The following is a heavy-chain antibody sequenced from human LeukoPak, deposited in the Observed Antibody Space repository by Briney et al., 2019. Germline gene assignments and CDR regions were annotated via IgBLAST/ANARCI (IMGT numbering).Heavy chain of an antibody. CDR1: GGSLSSPYY. D-gene: IGHD3-16*01. CDR2: IYHTGTA. J-gene: IGHJ5*02. CDR3: ARDWGTPMAHTDH. V-gene: IGHV4-38-2*02. Sequence: TSETLSLTCTVSGGSLSSPYYWGWIRQPPGKGLEWIGSIYHTGTAYYNPSLRSRVAMSVDTSKNQFSLNLSSVTAADTAVYYCARDWGTPMAHTDHWGQGTLVTVSS.